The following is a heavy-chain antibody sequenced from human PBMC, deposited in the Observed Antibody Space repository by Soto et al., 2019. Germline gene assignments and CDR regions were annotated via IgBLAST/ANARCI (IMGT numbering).Heavy chain of an antibody. J-gene: IGHJ4*02. D-gene: IGHD1-26*01. CDR2: TRHDGSNT. CDR1: GFNFRGYG. CDR3: ARYGVGITTFFGYLDY. Sequence: QVHLVQSGGGVVQPGRSLRLSCEASGFNFRGYGMHWVRQAPGKGLDWVEITRHDGSNTYYADSVRGRFTISRDNSKNTLYLQMNSLTVEDTAIYYCARYGVGITTFFGYLDYWGQGTMITVSS. V-gene: IGHV3-33*01.